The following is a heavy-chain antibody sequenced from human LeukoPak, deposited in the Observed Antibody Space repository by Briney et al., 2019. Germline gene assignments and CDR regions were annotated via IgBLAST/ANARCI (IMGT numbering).Heavy chain of an antibody. J-gene: IGHJ4*02. CDR3: ARDKVELYDFWSGYYFFDY. CDR1: GGSISSYY. CDR2: IYTSGST. V-gene: IGHV4-4*07. D-gene: IGHD3-3*01. Sequence: SETLSLTCTVSGGSISSYYWSWIRQPAGKGLEWIGRIYTSGSTNYNPSLKSRVTMSVDTSKNQFSLKLSSVTAADTAVYYCARDKVELYDFWSGYYFFDYWGQGTLVTVSS.